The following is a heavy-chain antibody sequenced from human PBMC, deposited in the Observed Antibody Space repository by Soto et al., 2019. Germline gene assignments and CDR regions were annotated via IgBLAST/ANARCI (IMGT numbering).Heavy chain of an antibody. CDR3: ARDSAHYDSSGYQSIPVAY. Sequence: PSETLSLTCTVSGDSISSGENYWSWIRQPPGKGLEWIGYIYYSGSTDYNPSLKGRVTISVDTSKNQFSLKLNSVTAADTAVYYCARDSAHYDSSGYQSIPVAYWGQGTMVTVSS. CDR1: GDSISSGENY. CDR2: IYYSGST. V-gene: IGHV4-30-4*01. J-gene: IGHJ4*02. D-gene: IGHD3-22*01.